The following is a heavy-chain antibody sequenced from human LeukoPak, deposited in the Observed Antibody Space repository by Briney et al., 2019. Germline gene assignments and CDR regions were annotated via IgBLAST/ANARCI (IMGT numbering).Heavy chain of an antibody. V-gene: IGHV5-51*01. Sequence: GESLKISCKGSGYSFTSYWIGWVRQMPGKGLEWMGIIYPGDSDTRYSPSFQGQVTISADKSISTAYLQWSSLKASGSAMYYCARWDGYYGSGSPYYYMDVWGKGTTVTVSS. CDR1: GYSFTSYW. CDR2: IYPGDSDT. D-gene: IGHD3-10*01. CDR3: ARWDGYYGSGSPYYYMDV. J-gene: IGHJ6*03.